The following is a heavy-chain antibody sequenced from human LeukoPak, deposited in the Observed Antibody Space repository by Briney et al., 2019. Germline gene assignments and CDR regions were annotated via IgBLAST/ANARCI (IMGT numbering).Heavy chain of an antibody. V-gene: IGHV1-18*01. J-gene: IGHJ4*02. Sequence: ASVKVSCKASGYTFTSYGISWVRQAPGQGLEWMGWISAYNGDTNYAQKLQGRVTMTTDTSTSTAYMELRSLRSDDTAICYCARARGLYSSGWYYFDYWGQGTLVTVSS. D-gene: IGHD6-19*01. CDR1: GYTFTSYG. CDR3: ARARGLYSSGWYYFDY. CDR2: ISAYNGDT.